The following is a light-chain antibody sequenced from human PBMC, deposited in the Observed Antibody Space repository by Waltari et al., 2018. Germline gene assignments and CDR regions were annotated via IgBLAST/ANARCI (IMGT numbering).Light chain of an antibody. J-gene: IGLJ3*02. CDR2: EVT. CDR3: SSYTTSNTWV. V-gene: IGLV2-14*03. Sequence: QSALTQPASVSGSPGQSITISCTGTSSDVGVHAFVSWYQQRPGKAPKLIIYEVTKRPSGFSVRFFGSKSGNTASLTISGLQVEDEADYYCSSYTTSNTWVFGGGTKLTVL. CDR1: SSDVGVHAF.